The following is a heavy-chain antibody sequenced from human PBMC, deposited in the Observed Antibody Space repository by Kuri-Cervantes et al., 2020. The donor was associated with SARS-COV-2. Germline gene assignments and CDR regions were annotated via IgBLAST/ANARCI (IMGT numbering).Heavy chain of an antibody. CDR3: ARDIGSSWDDYYYGMDV. J-gene: IGHJ6*02. V-gene: IGHV1-8*02. CDR2: MNPNSGNT. Sequence: ASVKVSCKASGCTFSSYAISWVRQATGQGLEWMGWMNPNSGNTGYAQKFQGRVTMTRNNSISTAYMDLSSLRSEDTAVYYCARDIGSSWDDYYYGMDVWGQGTTVTVSS. CDR1: GCTFSSYA. D-gene: IGHD6-13*01.